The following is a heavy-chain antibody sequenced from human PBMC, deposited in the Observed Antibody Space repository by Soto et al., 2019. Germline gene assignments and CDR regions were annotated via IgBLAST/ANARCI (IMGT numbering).Heavy chain of an antibody. J-gene: IGHJ4*02. Sequence: QVQLVESGGGVVQPGRSLRLSCAASGFTFSSYAMHWVRQAPGKGLEWVAVISYDGSNKYYADSVKGRFTISRDNSKNTRYLQMNSLRAEDTAVYYCARDVSDIFSGRPAYYFDYRGQGTLVTVSS. CDR2: ISYDGSNK. CDR1: GFTFSSYA. D-gene: IGHD3-9*01. V-gene: IGHV3-30-3*01. CDR3: ARDVSDIFSGRPAYYFDY.